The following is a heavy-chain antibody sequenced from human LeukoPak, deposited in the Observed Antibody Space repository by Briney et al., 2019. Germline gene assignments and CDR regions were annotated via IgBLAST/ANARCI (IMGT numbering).Heavy chain of an antibody. CDR3: VKDPYGGFDI. CDR2: IGYDGGST. J-gene: IGHJ3*02. D-gene: IGHD4-23*01. Sequence: GGSLRLSCSASGFTLSDYAMHWVRQAPGKRLEFVSSIGYDGGSTYYVDSVKGRFTISRDSSKNTLYLKMSSLRAEDTAVYYCVKDPYGGFDIWGQGTMVTVSS. V-gene: IGHV3-64*03. CDR1: GFTLSDYA.